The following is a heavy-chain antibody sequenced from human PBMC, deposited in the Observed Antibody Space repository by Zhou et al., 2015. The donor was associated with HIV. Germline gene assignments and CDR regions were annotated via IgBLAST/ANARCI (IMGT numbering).Heavy chain of an antibody. CDR1: GGTFRSDG. CDR3: AGDSDVSGPIAFDH. CDR2: IIPMFGTA. Sequence: QVQLVQSGAEVKKPGSSVKVSCKASGGTFRSDGISWVRQAPGQGLEWMGGIIPMFGTANDAQKFQGRVTISADRSTSTAYMELRSLRSEDTAVYYCAGDSDVSGPIAFDHWGQGTLVTVSS. V-gene: IGHV1-69*06. J-gene: IGHJ4*02. D-gene: IGHD3-16*01.